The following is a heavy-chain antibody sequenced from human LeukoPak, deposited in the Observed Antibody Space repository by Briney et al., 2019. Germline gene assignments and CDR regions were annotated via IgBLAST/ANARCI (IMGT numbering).Heavy chain of an antibody. CDR1: GGSISSYY. D-gene: IGHD3-22*01. Sequence: SETLSLTCTLSGGSISSYYWSWSRQPPGKGLEWLAYVHNNGRTNYNPSLKSRLTISLDTSKNQFSLNVRSVTAADTAVYYCARYCPYDSGGYQDDFDIWGQGTMVTVSS. CDR2: VHNNGRT. V-gene: IGHV4-59*08. CDR3: ARYCPYDSGGYQDDFDI. J-gene: IGHJ3*02.